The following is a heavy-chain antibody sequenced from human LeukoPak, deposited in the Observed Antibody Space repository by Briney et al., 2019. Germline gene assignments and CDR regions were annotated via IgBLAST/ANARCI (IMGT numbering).Heavy chain of an antibody. CDR3: AKDLGYDVWSGPNDAFDI. Sequence: GGSLRLSCAASGFTFSSYAMSLVRQAPGKGLEWVSAICGSGGSTYYADSVKGRFTISRDNSKNTLYLQMNSLRAEDTAVYYCAKDLGYDVWSGPNDAFDIWGQGTMVTVSS. CDR1: GFTFSSYA. V-gene: IGHV3-23*01. D-gene: IGHD3-3*01. CDR2: ICGSGGST. J-gene: IGHJ3*02.